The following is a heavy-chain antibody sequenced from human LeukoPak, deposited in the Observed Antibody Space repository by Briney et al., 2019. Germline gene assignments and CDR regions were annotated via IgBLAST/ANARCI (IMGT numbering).Heavy chain of an antibody. J-gene: IGHJ4*02. CDR3: AKDQRPYSSGPQHDY. V-gene: IGHV3-30*02. Sequence: PGGSLRLSCAASGFTFSSYGMHWVRQAPGKGLEWVAFIRYDGSNKYYADSVKGRFTISRDNSKNTLYLQMNSLRAEDTAVYYCAKDQRPYSSGPQHDYWGQGTLVTVSS. D-gene: IGHD6-19*01. CDR1: GFTFSSYG. CDR2: IRYDGSNK.